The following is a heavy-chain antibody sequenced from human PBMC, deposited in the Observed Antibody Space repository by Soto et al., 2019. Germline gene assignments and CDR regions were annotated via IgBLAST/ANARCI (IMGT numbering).Heavy chain of an antibody. J-gene: IGHJ6*02. CDR1: GFTFSNAW. D-gene: IGHD2-21*02. CDR2: IKSKTDGGTT. Sequence: GGSLRLSCAASGFTFSNAWMSWVRQAPGKGLEWVGRIKSKTDGGTTDYAAPVKGIFTISRDDSKNTLYLQMNSLKTEDTAVYYCTTAWVRGNSRYYYYYGMDVWGQGTTVTVSS. CDR3: TTAWVRGNSRYYYYYGMDV. V-gene: IGHV3-15*01.